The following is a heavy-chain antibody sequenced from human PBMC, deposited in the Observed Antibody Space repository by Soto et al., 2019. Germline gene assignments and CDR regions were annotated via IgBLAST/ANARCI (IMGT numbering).Heavy chain of an antibody. J-gene: IGHJ6*02. V-gene: IGHV1-69*02. CDR3: ARGGWFGELLTLGRYYYGMDV. CDR1: GGTFSSYT. CDR2: IIPILGIA. D-gene: IGHD3-10*01. Sequence: QVQLVQSGAEVKKPGSSVKVSCKASGGTFSSYTISWVRQAPGQGLEWMGRIIPILGIANYAQKFQGRVTIPADKSTRQAYMELSSLRSEDTAVYYCARGGWFGELLTLGRYYYGMDVWGQGTTVTVSS.